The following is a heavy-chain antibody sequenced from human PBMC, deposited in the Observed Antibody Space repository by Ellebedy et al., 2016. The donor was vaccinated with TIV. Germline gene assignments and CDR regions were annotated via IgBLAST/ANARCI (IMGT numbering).Heavy chain of an antibody. D-gene: IGHD1-7*01. CDR2: IYYSGST. V-gene: IGHV4-61*05. J-gene: IGHJ5*02. CDR3: ARRDYNWNYFKP. Sequence: MPSETLSLTCTVSGGSISSSSYYWGWIRQPPGKGLEWIGYIYYSGSTNYNPSLKSRVTISVDTSKNQFSLKLSSVTAADTAVYYCARRDYNWNYFKPWGQGTLVTVSS. CDR1: GGSISSSSYY.